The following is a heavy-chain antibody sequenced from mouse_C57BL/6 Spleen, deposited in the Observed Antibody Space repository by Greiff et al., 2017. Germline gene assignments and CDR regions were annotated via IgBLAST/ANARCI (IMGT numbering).Heavy chain of an antibody. D-gene: IGHD1-1*01. CDR1: GYTFTSSW. V-gene: IGHV1-53*01. CDR3: AKSPIYYYGSSYPFDY. CDR2: INPSNGGT. Sequence: QVQLQQPGTELVKPGASVKLSCQASGYTFTSSWMHWVKQRPGQGLEWIGNINPSNGGTNYNEQFKSKATLTVDKSSSTAYMQLSSLTSEDSAVYYCAKSPIYYYGSSYPFDYWGQGATRTVSS. J-gene: IGHJ2*01.